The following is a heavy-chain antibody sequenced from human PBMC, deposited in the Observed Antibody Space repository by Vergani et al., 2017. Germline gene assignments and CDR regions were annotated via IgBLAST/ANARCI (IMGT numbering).Heavy chain of an antibody. CDR2: ISCSGGST. D-gene: IGHD3-3*01. J-gene: IGHJ4*02. V-gene: IGHV3-23*01. Sequence: EVQLLESGGGLVQPGGSLRLSCAASGFTFNSYAMSWVRQATGKGLEWVSAISCSGGSTYYADSVKGRFTISRENSKNTLYLQMNSLRAEDTSVYYCAKDGLSTYYDFGSGPRDVDYWDQGPLVTVSS. CDR1: GFTFNSYA. CDR3: AKDGLSTYYDFGSGPRDVDY.